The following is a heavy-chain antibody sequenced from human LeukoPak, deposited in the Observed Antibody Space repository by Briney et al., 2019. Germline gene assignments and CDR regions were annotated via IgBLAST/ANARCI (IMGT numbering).Heavy chain of an antibody. Sequence: PSEAPSLTCTVSGGSISSSTYYWGWIRQPPGKGLEWIGTIYYSGSTYYNPSLKSRVTISVDTSKNQFSLKLSSVTAADTAVYYCASLQSSTWYFDYWGQGTLVTVSS. CDR1: GGSISSSTYY. V-gene: IGHV4-39*01. CDR2: IYYSGST. CDR3: ASLQSSTWYFDY. J-gene: IGHJ4*02. D-gene: IGHD6-13*01.